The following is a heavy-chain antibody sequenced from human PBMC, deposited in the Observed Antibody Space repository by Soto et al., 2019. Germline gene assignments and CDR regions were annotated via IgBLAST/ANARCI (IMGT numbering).Heavy chain of an antibody. Sequence: PGGSLRLSCAASGFTFSSYAMSWVRQAPGKGLEWVSAISGSGGSTYYADSVKGRFTISRDNSKNTLYLQMNSLRAEDTAVYYWAKTFSDYGDFLITSYGMDVWGQGTTVTVSS. D-gene: IGHD4-17*01. CDR1: GFTFSSYA. CDR2: ISGSGGST. CDR3: AKTFSDYGDFLITSYGMDV. J-gene: IGHJ6*02. V-gene: IGHV3-23*01.